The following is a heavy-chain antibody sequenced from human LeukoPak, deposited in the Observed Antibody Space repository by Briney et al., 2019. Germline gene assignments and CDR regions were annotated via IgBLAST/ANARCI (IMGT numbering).Heavy chain of an antibody. CDR2: INHSGST. V-gene: IGHV4-34*01. D-gene: IGHD3-22*01. CDR3: ARVPGYYYDSSGYWGFDY. CDR1: GGSFSGYY. J-gene: IGHJ4*02. Sequence: SETLSLTCAVYGGSFSGYYWSWIRQPPGKGLEWIGEINHSGSTYYNPSLKSRVTISVDTSKNQFSLKLSSVTAADTAVYYCARVPGYYYDSSGYWGFDYWGQGTLVTVSS.